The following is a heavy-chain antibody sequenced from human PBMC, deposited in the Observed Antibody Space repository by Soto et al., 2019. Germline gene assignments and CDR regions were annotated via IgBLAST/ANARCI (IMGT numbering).Heavy chain of an antibody. CDR2: IYWNDDK. D-gene: IGHD1-26*01. V-gene: IGHV2-5*01. CDR3: AHRLRDSGSYYVDYFDY. Sequence: QITLKESGPTLVKPTQTLTLTCTFSGFSLSTSGVGVGWIRQPPGKALEWLALIYWNDDKRYSPSLKSRLTITKDTSKNQVVLTMTNMDPVDTATYYCAHRLRDSGSYYVDYFDYWGQGTLVTVSS. CDR1: GFSLSTSGVG. J-gene: IGHJ4*02.